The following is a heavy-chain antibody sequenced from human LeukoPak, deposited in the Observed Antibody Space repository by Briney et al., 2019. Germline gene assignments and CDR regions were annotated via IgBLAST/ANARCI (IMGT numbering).Heavy chain of an antibody. Sequence: VSVKVSCKASGYTFTSYDINWVRQATGQGLEWMGWMNPNSGNTGYAQKFQGRVTMTRNTSISTAYMELSSLRSEDTAVYYCARGSDSSSWYPISRSSYFYYYYMDVWGKGTTVTVSS. CDR2: MNPNSGNT. CDR1: GYTFTSYD. D-gene: IGHD6-13*01. CDR3: ARGSDSSSWYPISRSSYFYYYYMDV. V-gene: IGHV1-8*01. J-gene: IGHJ6*03.